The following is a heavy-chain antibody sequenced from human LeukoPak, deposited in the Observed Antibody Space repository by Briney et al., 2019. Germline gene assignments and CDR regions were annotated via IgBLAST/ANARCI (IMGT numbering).Heavy chain of an antibody. V-gene: IGHV4-34*01. CDR3: ARSRRGWFDP. Sequence: SETLSLTCAVYGGSFSGYYWSWIRQPPGKGLEWIGEINHSGSTNYNPSLKSRVTISVDTSKNQFSLKLSSVTAADTAVYYCARSRRGWFDPWGQGTLVTVSS. CDR1: GGSFSGYY. D-gene: IGHD3-10*01. J-gene: IGHJ5*02. CDR2: INHSGST.